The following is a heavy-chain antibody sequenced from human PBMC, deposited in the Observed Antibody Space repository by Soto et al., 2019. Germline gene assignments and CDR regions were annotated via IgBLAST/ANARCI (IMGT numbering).Heavy chain of an antibody. CDR1: GYTFTAYP. Sequence: QVQLVQSGAEVKKPGASVKVSCRASGYTFTAYPLHWVRQAPGQRLEWMGWINAANGDIGYSREFQGRVTITRDTTASTGYMEVSSLTSEDTAVYYCAKKDYYAAGVYHFDHWGQGTLVTVSS. J-gene: IGHJ4*02. CDR2: INAANGDI. CDR3: AKKDYYAAGVYHFDH. V-gene: IGHV1-3*01. D-gene: IGHD3-10*01.